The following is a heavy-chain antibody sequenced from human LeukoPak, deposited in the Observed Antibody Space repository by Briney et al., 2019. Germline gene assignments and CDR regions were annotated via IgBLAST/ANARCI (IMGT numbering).Heavy chain of an antibody. Sequence: SETLSLTCTVSGGSISSYYWSWIRQPAGKGLEWIGRIYTSGSTNYNPSLKSRVTMSVDTSKNQFSLKLSSVTAADTAVYYCASGNYGDPAEYFQHWGQGTLVTVSS. CDR3: ASGNYGDPAEYFQH. V-gene: IGHV4-4*07. CDR1: GGSISSYY. CDR2: IYTSGST. J-gene: IGHJ1*01. D-gene: IGHD4-17*01.